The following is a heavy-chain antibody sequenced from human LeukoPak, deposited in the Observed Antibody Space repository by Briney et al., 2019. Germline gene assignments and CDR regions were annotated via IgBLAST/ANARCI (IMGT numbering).Heavy chain of an antibody. J-gene: IGHJ4*02. CDR1: GFTFITSY. V-gene: IGHV3-66*01. CDR3: TKTGGPWD. D-gene: IGHD7-27*01. CDR2: IFREGTT. Sequence: GGSLRLSCAASGFTFITSYMSWVRQALGKGLEWVSVIFREGTTYYADSVKGRFTISRDNSKNTLYLQMNTLRAEDTAIYYCTKTGGPWDWGQGTLVTVSS.